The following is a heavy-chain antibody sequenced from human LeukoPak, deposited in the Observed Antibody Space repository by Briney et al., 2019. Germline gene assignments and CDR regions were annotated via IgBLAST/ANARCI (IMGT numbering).Heavy chain of an antibody. CDR3: ARAPYCSGGSCDLDY. V-gene: IGHV4-34*01. CDR2: INHSGST. J-gene: IGHJ4*02. Sequence: SETLSLTCAVYGGSFSGYYWSWIRQPPGKGLEWLGEINHSGSTNYNPSLKSRVTISVDTSKNQFSLKLSSVTAADTAVYYCARAPYCSGGSCDLDYWGQGTLVTVSS. D-gene: IGHD2-15*01. CDR1: GGSFSGYY.